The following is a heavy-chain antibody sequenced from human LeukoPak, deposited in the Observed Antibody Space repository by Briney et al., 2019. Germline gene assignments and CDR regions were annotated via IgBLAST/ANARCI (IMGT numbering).Heavy chain of an antibody. V-gene: IGHV3-23*01. CDR3: ASTPMTYYYYYMDV. Sequence: GGSLRLSCAASGFTFSSYAMSWVGQAPGKGLEWVSAISGSGGSTYYADSVKGRFTISRDNSKNTLYLQMNSLRAEDTAVYYCASTPMTYYYYYMDVWGKGTTVTVSS. CDR2: ISGSGGST. D-gene: IGHD3-22*01. CDR1: GFTFSSYA. J-gene: IGHJ6*03.